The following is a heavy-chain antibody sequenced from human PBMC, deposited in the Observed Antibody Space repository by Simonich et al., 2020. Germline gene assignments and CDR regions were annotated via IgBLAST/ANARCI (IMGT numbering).Heavy chain of an antibody. V-gene: IGHV4-38-2*01. J-gene: IGHJ4*02. CDR2: IKHSEST. CDR1: GYSISSGYY. Sequence: QVQLQESGPGLVKPSETLSLTCAVSGYSISSGYYWGWIRQPPGKGLEWIGSIKHSESTYYNPSLKSRVTISVDTSKNQFSLKLSSVTAADTAVYYCARATRIAAAGYFDYWGQGTLVTVSS. D-gene: IGHD6-13*01. CDR3: ARATRIAAAGYFDY.